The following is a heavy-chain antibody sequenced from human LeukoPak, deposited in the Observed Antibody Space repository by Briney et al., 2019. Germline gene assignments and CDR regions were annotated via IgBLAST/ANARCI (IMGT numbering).Heavy chain of an antibody. J-gene: IGHJ4*02. V-gene: IGHV1-69*01. CDR1: GGTFSSYA. CDR2: IIPIFGTA. CDR3: ARDSDYGDLNDY. D-gene: IGHD4-17*01. Sequence: ASVKVSCKASGGTFSSYAISWVRQAPGQGLEWMGGIIPIFGTANYAQKFQGRVTITADESTSTAHMELSSLRSEDTAVYYCARDSDYGDLNDYWGQGTLVTVSS.